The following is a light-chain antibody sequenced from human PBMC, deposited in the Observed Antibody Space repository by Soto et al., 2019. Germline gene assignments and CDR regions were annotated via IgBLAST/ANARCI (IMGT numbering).Light chain of an antibody. CDR2: AAS. CDR1: QGNNSF. Sequence: IQLTQSPSSLSASVGDRVTISCRASQGNNSFVAWYQQKSGKAPKLLIYAASTLQSGVPSRFSGSGSGTDFHLTISSLQPEDFATYYCQQLNDRRFSFGQGTKLDIK. V-gene: IGKV1-9*01. CDR3: QQLNDRRFS. J-gene: IGKJ2*01.